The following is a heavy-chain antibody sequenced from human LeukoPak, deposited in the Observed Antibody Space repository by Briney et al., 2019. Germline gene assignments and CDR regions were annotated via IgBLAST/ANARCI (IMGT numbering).Heavy chain of an antibody. CDR3: ARVVVVPAAIKIYDAFDI. V-gene: IGHV3-20*04. Sequence: GGSLRLSCAASGFRFDDYGMTWVRQAPGKGLEWVSGINWNGIRTTYADSVKGRFTISRDNAKNSLYLQMDSLRAEDTAFYYCARVVVVPAAIKIYDAFDIWGQGTMVTVSS. J-gene: IGHJ3*02. CDR2: INWNGIRT. CDR1: GFRFDDYG. D-gene: IGHD2-2*02.